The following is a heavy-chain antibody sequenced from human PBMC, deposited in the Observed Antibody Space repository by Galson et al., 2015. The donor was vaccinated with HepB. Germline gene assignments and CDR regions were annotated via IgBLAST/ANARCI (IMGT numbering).Heavy chain of an antibody. CDR2: IYYSGIT. J-gene: IGHJ5*02. Sequence: SETLSLTCSVSGGSVGSGSYHWGWIRQPPGKGLEWIGTIYYSGITYYNPSLKSRVTISVDTSKNQFSLKLYSVTAADTAVYYCARHSSGWSTNNWFDPWGQGTLVTVSS. CDR1: GGSVGSGSYH. D-gene: IGHD6-19*01. CDR3: ARHSSGWSTNNWFDP. V-gene: IGHV4-39*01.